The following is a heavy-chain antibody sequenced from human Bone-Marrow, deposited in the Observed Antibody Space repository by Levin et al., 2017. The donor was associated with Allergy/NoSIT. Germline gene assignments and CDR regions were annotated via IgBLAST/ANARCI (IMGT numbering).Heavy chain of an antibody. Sequence: PGGSLRLSCSVSGGSISTYYWSWIRQTPGKGLEWIGYAFDSGSTNYNPSLRSRVSMSVDTSKNEFSLKLSSVTAADTAKYYCARDRGPYSSSWGLYDHYYFMDVWGKGTTVTVSS. CDR1: GGSISTYY. V-gene: IGHV4-59*01. CDR3: ARDRGPYSSSWGLYDHYYFMDV. D-gene: IGHD6-6*01. J-gene: IGHJ6*03. CDR2: AFDSGST.